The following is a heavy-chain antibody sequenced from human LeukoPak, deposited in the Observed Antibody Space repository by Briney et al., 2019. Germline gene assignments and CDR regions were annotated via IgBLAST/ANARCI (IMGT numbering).Heavy chain of an antibody. J-gene: IGHJ3*02. Sequence: GGSLRLSCAASGFTFSSYAMNWVRQAPGKGLEWVSSISSSSSYIYYADSVKGRFTISRDNAKNSLYLQMNSLRAEDTAVYYCAREAAAAGNAFDIWGQGTMVTVSS. CDR3: AREAAAAGNAFDI. CDR2: ISSSSSYI. V-gene: IGHV3-21*01. CDR1: GFTFSSYA. D-gene: IGHD6-13*01.